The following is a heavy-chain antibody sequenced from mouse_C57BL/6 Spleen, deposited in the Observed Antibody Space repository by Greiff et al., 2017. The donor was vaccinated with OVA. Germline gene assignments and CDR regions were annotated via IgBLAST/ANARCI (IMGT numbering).Heavy chain of an antibody. V-gene: IGHV6-3*01. Sequence: EVKLVESGGGLVQPGGSMKLSCVASGFTFSNYWMNWVRQSPEKGLEWVAQIRLKSDNYATHYAESVKGRFTISRDDSKSSVYLQMNNLRAEDTGIYYCTGWVYYFDYWGQGTTRTVSS. J-gene: IGHJ2*01. CDR3: TGWVYYFDY. CDR2: IRLKSDNYAT. D-gene: IGHD4-1*01. CDR1: GFTFSNYW.